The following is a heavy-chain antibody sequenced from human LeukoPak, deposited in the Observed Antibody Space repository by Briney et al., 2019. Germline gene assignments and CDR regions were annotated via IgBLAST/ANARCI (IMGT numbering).Heavy chain of an antibody. CDR3: ARDGFVGSADY. J-gene: IGHJ4*02. Sequence: GGSLRLSCAASGFIFSGYWMNWVRQAPGKGLEWVANIKQDGSEQHYVDSVRGRFTISRDNTKNSLYVQMNSLRVEDTAVYYCARDGFVGSADYWGKGTLVTVSS. CDR1: GFIFSGYW. V-gene: IGHV3-7*01. CDR2: IKQDGSEQ. D-gene: IGHD2-15*01.